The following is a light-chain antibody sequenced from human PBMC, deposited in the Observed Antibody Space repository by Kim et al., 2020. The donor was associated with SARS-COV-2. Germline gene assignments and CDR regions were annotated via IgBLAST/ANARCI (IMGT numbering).Light chain of an antibody. V-gene: IGLV2-23*02. Sequence: QSALTQPASVSGSPGQSITISCTGTSSDVGSYNLVSWYQQHPGKAPKLMIYEVSKRPSGVSNRFSGSKSDNTASLTISGLQAEDEADYYCCSYAGFTTWVLGGGTQLTVL. CDR2: EVS. J-gene: IGLJ3*02. CDR1: SSDVGSYNL. CDR3: CSYAGFTTWV.